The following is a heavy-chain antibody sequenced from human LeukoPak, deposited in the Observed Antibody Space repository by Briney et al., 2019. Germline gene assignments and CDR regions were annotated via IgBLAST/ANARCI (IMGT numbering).Heavy chain of an antibody. D-gene: IGHD3-22*01. CDR3: ASHDYYDSSGYYYVPYYYYYMDV. V-gene: IGHV4-39*01. Sequence: SETLSPTCAVYGGSFSGYYWGWIRQPPGKGLEWIGSIYYSGSTYYNPSLKSRVTISVDTSKNQFSLKLSSVTAADTAVYYCASHDYYDSSGYYYVPYYYYYMDVWGKGTTVTISS. CDR1: GGSFSGYY. J-gene: IGHJ6*03. CDR2: IYYSGST.